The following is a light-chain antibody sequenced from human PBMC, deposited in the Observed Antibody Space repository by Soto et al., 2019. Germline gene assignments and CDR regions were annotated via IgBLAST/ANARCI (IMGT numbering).Light chain of an antibody. J-gene: IGKJ3*01. CDR1: QTVGSR. CDR3: QQYNNYFFT. CDR2: KAS. Sequence: DFQMTQSPSTLSASVGDRVTIICRASQTVGSRVAWYQQKPGQAPKLLIYKASTLESGVPSRFSGSGSGTEFTLTISSLQPDDFATYYCQQYNNYFFTFGPGTKVDI. V-gene: IGKV1-5*03.